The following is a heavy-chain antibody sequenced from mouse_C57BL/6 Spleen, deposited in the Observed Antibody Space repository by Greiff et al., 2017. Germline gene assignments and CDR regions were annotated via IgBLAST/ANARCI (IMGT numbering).Heavy chain of an antibody. J-gene: IGHJ2*01. CDR3: TRGVDGYEDY. D-gene: IGHD2-2*01. Sequence: QVQLQQPGAELVRPGSSVKLSCKASGYTFTSYWMDWVKQRPGQGLEWIGNIYPSDSETHYNQKFKGKAILTADKSSSTAYMELRSLTSEDSAVYYCTRGVDGYEDYWGQGTTLTVSS. CDR2: IYPSDSET. V-gene: IGHV1-61*01. CDR1: GYTFTSYW.